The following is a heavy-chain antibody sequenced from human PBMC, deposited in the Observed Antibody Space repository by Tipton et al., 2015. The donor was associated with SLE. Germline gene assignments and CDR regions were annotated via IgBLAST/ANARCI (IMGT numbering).Heavy chain of an antibody. V-gene: IGHV4-4*02. D-gene: IGHD3-10*01. CDR3: ARDVTMVRGVRGFDY. CDR1: GGSISSSNW. J-gene: IGHJ4*02. CDR2: IYHSGST. Sequence: TLSLTCAVSGGSISSSNWWSWVRQPPGKGLEWIGEIYHSGSTNYNPSLKSPVTISVDTSKNQFSLKLSSVTAADTAVYYCARDVTMVRGVRGFDYWGQGTLVTVSS.